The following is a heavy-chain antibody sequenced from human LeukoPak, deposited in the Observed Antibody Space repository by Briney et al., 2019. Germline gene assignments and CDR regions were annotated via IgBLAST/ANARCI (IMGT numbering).Heavy chain of an antibody. CDR2: IYYSGST. CDR3: ARHLRITIFGVVILRPFDY. D-gene: IGHD3-3*01. CDR1: GGSFSGYY. Sequence: SETLSLTCAVYGGSFSGYYWSWIRQPPGKGREWLGSIYYSGSTYYNPSLKSRVTISVDTSKNQFSLKLSSVTAADTAVYYCARHLRITIFGVVILRPFDYWGQGTLVTVSS. V-gene: IGHV4-34*01. J-gene: IGHJ4*02.